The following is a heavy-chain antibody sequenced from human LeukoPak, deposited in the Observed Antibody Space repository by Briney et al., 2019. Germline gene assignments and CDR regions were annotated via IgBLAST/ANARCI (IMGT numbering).Heavy chain of an antibody. CDR1: GFTFSNAW. D-gene: IGHD1-26*01. Sequence: PGGSLRLSCAASGFTFSNAWMSWVRQAPGKGLEWVGRIKSKTDGGTTDYAAPVKGRFTISRDDSKNTLYLQMNSLKTEDTAVYYCTTVTSRIVGATIHGYWGQGTLVTVSS. V-gene: IGHV3-15*01. J-gene: IGHJ4*02. CDR2: IKSKTDGGTT. CDR3: TTVTSRIVGATIHGY.